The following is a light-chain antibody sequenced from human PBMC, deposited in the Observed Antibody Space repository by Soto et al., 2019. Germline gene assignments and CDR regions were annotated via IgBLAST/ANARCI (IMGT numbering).Light chain of an antibody. CDR2: GAS. CDR1: QSVSSSY. J-gene: IGKJ4*01. V-gene: IGKV3-20*01. Sequence: EIVLTQSPGTLSLSPGERATLSCRASQSVSSSYLAWYQQKPGQAPRLLIYGASSRATGIPDRFSGSGSGTDFTLTISRLEPEDFAVYYCQPYNNWPPLTFGGGTKVEIK. CDR3: QPYNNWPPLT.